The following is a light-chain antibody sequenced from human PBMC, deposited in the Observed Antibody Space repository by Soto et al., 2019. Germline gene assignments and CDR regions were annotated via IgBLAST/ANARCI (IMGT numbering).Light chain of an antibody. J-gene: IGKJ3*01. V-gene: IGKV3-20*01. CDR3: QHYGSSPRT. Sequence: EIVLTQSPGTLSLSPGERATLSCRASQSVSSSFLAWYQQKPGQAPRLLIYGASSRATGIPDRFSGSGSGTDFTLTISRLEPEDFAVYYCQHYGSSPRTFGPGTTVDI. CDR2: GAS. CDR1: QSVSSSF.